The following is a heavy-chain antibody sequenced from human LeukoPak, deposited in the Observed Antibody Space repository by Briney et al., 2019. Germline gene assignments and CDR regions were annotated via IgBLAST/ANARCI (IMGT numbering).Heavy chain of an antibody. V-gene: IGHV5-51*01. CDR2: IYPGDSDT. CDR3: ARRSAMGYYFDF. CDR1: GYSFISYR. Sequence: GESLKISCKGSGYSFISYRIGWVRQKPGKGLEWMGIIYPGDSDTKYSPSFQGQVTISADKSINTAYLQWSSLKASDTAMYYCARRSAMGYYFDFWGPGTLVTVSS. J-gene: IGHJ4*02. D-gene: IGHD5-18*01.